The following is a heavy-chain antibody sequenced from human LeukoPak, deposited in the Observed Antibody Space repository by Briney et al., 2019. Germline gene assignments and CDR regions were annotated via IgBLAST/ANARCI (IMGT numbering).Heavy chain of an antibody. CDR2: IYSGGST. CDR1: GFTVSSNY. Sequence: GGSLRLSCAASGFTVSSNYMSWVRQAPGKGLEWVSVIYSGGSTYYADSVKGRFTISRDNSQNTLYLQMNSLRAEDTAVYYCASAFVVVTALDYWGQGTLVTVSS. J-gene: IGHJ4*02. V-gene: IGHV3-66*01. CDR3: ASAFVVVTALDY. D-gene: IGHD2-21*02.